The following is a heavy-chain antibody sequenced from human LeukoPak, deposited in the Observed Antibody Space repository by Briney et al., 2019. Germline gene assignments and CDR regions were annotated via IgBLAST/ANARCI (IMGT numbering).Heavy chain of an antibody. Sequence: GGSLRLSCAASGFTFSNYAVMWVRQAPGQGLEWVSAITSGGAPRYADSVKGRFTISRDNSKNTLYLQMNSLRAEDTAQYFCARDPNGDYIGASQFWGRGTVVTVSS. D-gene: IGHD4-17*01. J-gene: IGHJ3*01. CDR3: ARDPNGDYIGASQF. V-gene: IGHV3-23*01. CDR2: ITSGGAP. CDR1: GFTFSNYA.